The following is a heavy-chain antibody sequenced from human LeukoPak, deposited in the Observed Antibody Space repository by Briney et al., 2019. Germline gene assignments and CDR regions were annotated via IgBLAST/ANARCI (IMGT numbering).Heavy chain of an antibody. Sequence: GGSLRLSCAASGFDFSTYSMHWVRRAPGRGLEWLSYIDSSSSTIYYADSVKGRFTISRDNAKNSLYLQMNSLRAEDTAVFYCARVRLSTTGTQWLRINDYCGQGTLVTVSS. CDR1: GFDFSTYS. V-gene: IGHV3-48*01. D-gene: IGHD5-12*01. CDR3: ARVRLSTTGTQWLRINDY. CDR2: IDSSSSTI. J-gene: IGHJ4*02.